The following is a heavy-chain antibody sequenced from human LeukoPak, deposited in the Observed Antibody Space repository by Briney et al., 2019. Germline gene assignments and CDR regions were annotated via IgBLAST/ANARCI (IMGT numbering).Heavy chain of an antibody. J-gene: IGHJ4*02. V-gene: IGHV3-48*03. CDR2: ISSSGSTI. D-gene: IGHD7-27*01. CDR3: ARDLAWGAFDY. CDR1: GFTFSSYE. Sequence: GGSLRLSCAASGFTFSSYEMNWVRQAPGKGLEWVSYISSSGSTIYYADSVKGRFTISRDNAKNSLYLQMNSLRAEDTAVYYCARDLAWGAFDYWGQGILVAVSS.